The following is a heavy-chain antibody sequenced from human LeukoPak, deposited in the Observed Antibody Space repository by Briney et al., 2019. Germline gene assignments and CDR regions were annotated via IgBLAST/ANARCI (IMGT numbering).Heavy chain of an antibody. CDR1: GFTFSSYA. V-gene: IGHV3-23*01. CDR2: ISGSGGST. J-gene: IGHJ4*02. CDR3: AKPGSSSSVRGVDFDY. Sequence: GGSLRLSCAASGFTFSSYAMSWVRQAPGKGLEWVSAISGSGGSTYYADSVKGRFTISRDNSKNTLYLQMNSLRAEDTAVYYCAKPGSSSSVRGVDFDYWGQGTLVTVSS. D-gene: IGHD6-6*01.